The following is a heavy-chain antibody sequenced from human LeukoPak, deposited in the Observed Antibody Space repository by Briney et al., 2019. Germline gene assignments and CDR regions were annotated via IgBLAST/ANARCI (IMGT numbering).Heavy chain of an antibody. CDR2: IYYSGST. D-gene: IGHD3-22*01. Sequence: SETLSLTCTVSGGSISSYYWNWIRQPPGKGVEWIGYIYYSGSTNYNPSLKSRVTISVDTSKNQFSLKLSSVTAADTAVYYCARGADSSGYYSIFYFDYWGQGTLVTVSS. V-gene: IGHV4-59*01. CDR1: GGSISSYY. J-gene: IGHJ4*02. CDR3: ARGADSSGYYSIFYFDY.